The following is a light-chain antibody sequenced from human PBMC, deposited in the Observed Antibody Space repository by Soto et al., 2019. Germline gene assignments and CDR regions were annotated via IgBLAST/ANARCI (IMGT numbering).Light chain of an antibody. CDR2: DVS. J-gene: IGKJ4*01. CDR3: HQRINWPLT. V-gene: IGKV3-11*01. Sequence: EIVLTQSPVTLSLSPGERATLSCRASQSVTTFLAWYQQKPGQAPRLLLYDVSNRATGIPATFSGSGSETDFTLTISSLEPEDFAVYYCHQRINWPLTCGGRTKVEIK. CDR1: QSVTTF.